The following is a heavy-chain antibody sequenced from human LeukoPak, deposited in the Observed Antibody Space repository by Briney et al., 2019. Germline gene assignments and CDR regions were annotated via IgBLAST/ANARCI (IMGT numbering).Heavy chain of an antibody. CDR1: VDTFTAYY. CDR3: AREGSSSWYLY. Sequence: ASVKVSCKAPVDTFTAYYIHWVQQAPGQGLEWLGWIDPNSGGTNYAQKFQGRVAMTREMSISSVYMELTRVTSDDTAVYYCAREGSSSWYLYWGQGTLVTVSS. V-gene: IGHV1-2*02. CDR2: IDPNSGGT. D-gene: IGHD6-13*01. J-gene: IGHJ4*02.